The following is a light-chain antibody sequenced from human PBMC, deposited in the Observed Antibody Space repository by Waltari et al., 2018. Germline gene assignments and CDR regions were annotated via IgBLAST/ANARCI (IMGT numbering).Light chain of an antibody. Sequence: QSALTQPASVSGSPGQPITISCTGTRSDVGTNNLVPWYPQHPGQAPKLIIYESTKRTSGVSNQFSGSKSGNTASLTISGLQAEDEGDYYCCSYTNTHVVFGGGTKLTVL. J-gene: IGLJ2*01. V-gene: IGLV2-14*02. CDR1: RSDVGTNNL. CDR2: EST. CDR3: CSYTNTHVV.